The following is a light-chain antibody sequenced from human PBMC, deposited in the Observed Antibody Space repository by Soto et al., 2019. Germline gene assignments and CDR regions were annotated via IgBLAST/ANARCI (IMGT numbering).Light chain of an antibody. CDR1: SSNIGRNS. Sequence: QSVLTQPPSASGTPGQRVTISCSGSSSNIGRNSVNWYQQLPGTAPKLLIYSNNQRPSGVPDRFSGSKSGTSASLAISGLQSDDEADYYCAAWDDSLNVVVFGGGTKLTVL. J-gene: IGLJ2*01. CDR3: AAWDDSLNVVV. V-gene: IGLV1-44*01. CDR2: SNN.